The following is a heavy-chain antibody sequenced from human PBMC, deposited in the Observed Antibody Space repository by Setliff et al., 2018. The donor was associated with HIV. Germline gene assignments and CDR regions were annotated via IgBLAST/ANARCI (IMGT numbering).Heavy chain of an antibody. Sequence: ASVNVSCKASGYTFSNYAIHWLRQAPGQRLEWMGWINAGNGHTKNSQKFQGGRTITRDTSASTTYMERSSLRSEDTAMYHCARRGRFTGGYSYGSDYFEYWGQGPLVSVCS. J-gene: IGHJ4*02. CDR3: ARRGRFTGGYSYGSDYFEY. D-gene: IGHD5-18*01. CDR1: GYTFSNYA. CDR2: INAGNGHT. V-gene: IGHV1-3*01.